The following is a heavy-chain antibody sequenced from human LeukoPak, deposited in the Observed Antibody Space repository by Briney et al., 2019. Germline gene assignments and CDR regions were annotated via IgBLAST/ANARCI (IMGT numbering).Heavy chain of an antibody. V-gene: IGHV4-34*01. D-gene: IGHD2-15*01. Sequence: SETLSLTCAVYGGSFSGYYWSWIRQPPEKGLEWIAEINHSGSTNYNPSLKSRVTISVDPSKTQFSLHLNSVTAADTAVYYCARVGCTGGTCYSRDFDFWGQGTLVTVSS. CDR1: GGSFSGYY. CDR2: INHSGST. CDR3: ARVGCTGGTCYSRDFDF. J-gene: IGHJ4*02.